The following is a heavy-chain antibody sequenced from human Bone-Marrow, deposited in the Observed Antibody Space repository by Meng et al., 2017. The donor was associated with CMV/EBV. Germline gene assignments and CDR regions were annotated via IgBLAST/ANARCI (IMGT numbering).Heavy chain of an antibody. V-gene: IGHV1-69*10. CDR2: IIPILGIA. D-gene: IGHD2-2*01. CDR3: ARGVVVVPAAIGWFDP. J-gene: IGHJ5*02. CDR1: GGTFSSYA. Sequence: SVKVSCKASGGTFSSYAISWVRQAPGQGLEWMGGIIPILGIANYAQKFQGRVTITADKSTSTAYMELSSLRSEDTAAYYCARGVVVVPAAIGWFDPWGQGTLVTVSS.